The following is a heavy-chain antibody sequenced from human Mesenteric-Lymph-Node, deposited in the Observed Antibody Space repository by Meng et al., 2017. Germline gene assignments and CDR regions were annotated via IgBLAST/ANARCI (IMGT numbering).Heavy chain of an antibody. CDR3: SRERDYYDRRGNRNWCFDF. CDR1: EGTFRSYG. D-gene: IGHD3-22*01. Sequence: SVKVSCKGSEGTFRSYGISWVRQAPGLGLEWMGGIIPMLGTVAYAEKFQGRVTFTADISTSTAYMELSSLRSEDTAVYYCSRERDYYDRRGNRNWCFDFWGRGTLVTVSS. J-gene: IGHJ2*01. CDR2: IIPMLGTV. V-gene: IGHV1-69*06.